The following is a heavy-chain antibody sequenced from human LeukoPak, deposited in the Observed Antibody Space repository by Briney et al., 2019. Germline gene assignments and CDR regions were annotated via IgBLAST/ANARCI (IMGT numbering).Heavy chain of an antibody. J-gene: IGHJ4*02. CDR1: GGSISSSSYY. V-gene: IGHV4-39*07. CDR2: IYYSGST. CDR3: ARRNPKWELPDY. Sequence: SETLSLTCTVSGGSISSSSYYWGWIRQPPGKGLEWIGSIYYSGSTYYNPSLKSRVTISVDTLKNQFSLKLSSVTAADTAVYYCARRNPKWELPDYWGQGTLVTVSS. D-gene: IGHD1-26*01.